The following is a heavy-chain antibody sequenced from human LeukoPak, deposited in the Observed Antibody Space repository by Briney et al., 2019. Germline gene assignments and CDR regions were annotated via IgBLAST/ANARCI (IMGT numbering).Heavy chain of an antibody. V-gene: IGHV4-59*01. CDR1: GGSFSGYY. D-gene: IGHD3-3*01. CDR3: ARDDFWSGYYTGFDY. J-gene: IGHJ4*02. Sequence: SETLSLTCAVYGGSFSGYYWSWIRQPPGKGLEWIGYIYYSGSTNYNPSLKSRVTISVDTSKNQFSLKLSSVTAADTAVYYCARDDFWSGYYTGFDYWGQGTLVTVSS. CDR2: IYYSGST.